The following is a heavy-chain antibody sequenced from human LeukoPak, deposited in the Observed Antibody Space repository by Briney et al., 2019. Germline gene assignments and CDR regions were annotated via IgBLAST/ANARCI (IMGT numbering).Heavy chain of an antibody. V-gene: IGHV4-61*01. J-gene: IGHJ6*03. CDR3: ARDSVGRFGIYYYYYMDV. Sequence: SETLSLTCTVSDYSISSGYYWGWIRQSPGKGLEWIGYIYYSGSTNYNPSLKSRVTISVDTSNNQFSLKLSSVTAADTAVYYCARDSVGRFGIYYYYYMDVWGKGTTVTISS. D-gene: IGHD3-16*01. CDR2: IYYSGST. CDR1: DYSISSGYY.